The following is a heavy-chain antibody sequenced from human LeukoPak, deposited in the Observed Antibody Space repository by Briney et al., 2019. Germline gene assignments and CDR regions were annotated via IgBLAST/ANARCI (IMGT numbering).Heavy chain of an antibody. J-gene: IGHJ6*02. D-gene: IGHD1-26*01. CDR1: GFTVSSNY. Sequence: GGSLRLSCAASGFTVSSNYMSWVRQAPVKELEWVSVIYSGGSTYYADSVKGRFTISRDNSKNTLYLQMNSLRAEDTAVYYCARVRWELLMGMDVWGQGTTVTVSS. CDR2: IYSGGST. CDR3: ARVRWELLMGMDV. V-gene: IGHV3-66*01.